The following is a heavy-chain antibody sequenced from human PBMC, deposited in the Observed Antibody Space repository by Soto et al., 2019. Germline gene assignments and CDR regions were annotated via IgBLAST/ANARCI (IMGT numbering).Heavy chain of an antibody. Sequence: WIWIRQHPEGGLEWIGYVFYSGNTYYNPSLRGRISISLDTSKNQFSLRLTSVTAADTAVYFCARDSPPPPFFNYYGLDVWGPGTTVTVSS. J-gene: IGHJ6*02. V-gene: IGHV4-31*02. CDR3: ARDSPPPPFFNYYGLDV. CDR2: VFYSGNT.